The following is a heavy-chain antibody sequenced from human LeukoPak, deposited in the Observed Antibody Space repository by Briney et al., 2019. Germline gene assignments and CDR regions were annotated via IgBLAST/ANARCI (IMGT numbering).Heavy chain of an antibody. CDR3: AKDTGTRDGYNSDFFDF. V-gene: IGHV3-23*01. Sequence: GGSLRLSCAASGFTFSSFALSWVRQAPGKGLEWVSAISDNGGSTYYADSVKGRFTISRDSSKNILYLQMNSLRAEDTAVYYCAKDTGTRDGYNSDFFDFWGQGTLVTVSS. J-gene: IGHJ4*02. CDR1: GFTFSSFA. CDR2: ISDNGGST. D-gene: IGHD5-24*01.